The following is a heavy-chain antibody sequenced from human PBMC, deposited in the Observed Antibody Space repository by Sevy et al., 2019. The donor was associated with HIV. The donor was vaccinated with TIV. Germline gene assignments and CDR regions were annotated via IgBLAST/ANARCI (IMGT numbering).Heavy chain of an antibody. D-gene: IGHD3-22*01. J-gene: IGHJ5*02. V-gene: IGHV1-2*02. Sequence: ASVKVSCKASGYTFTGYYMYWVRQAPGQGLEWMGWINPNSGGTNYAQKFQGRVTMTRDTSISTAYMELSRLRSDDTAVYYCARARRDYDSSGYYGDNWFDPWGQGTLVTVSS. CDR2: INPNSGGT. CDR3: ARARRDYDSSGYYGDNWFDP. CDR1: GYTFTGYY.